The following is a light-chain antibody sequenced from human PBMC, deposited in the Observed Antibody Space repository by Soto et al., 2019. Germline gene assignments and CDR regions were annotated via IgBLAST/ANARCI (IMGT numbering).Light chain of an antibody. CDR1: QSVSNNY. Sequence: EIVLTQSPGTLSLSPGERATLSCRASQSVSNNYLAWYQQKPGQAPRLLIYGASNRATGIPDRISGSGSGTEFTLTISSLQSEDFAVYYCQQYNSWPLTFGGGTKVDI. CDR3: QQYNSWPLT. J-gene: IGKJ4*01. CDR2: GAS. V-gene: IGKV3-20*01.